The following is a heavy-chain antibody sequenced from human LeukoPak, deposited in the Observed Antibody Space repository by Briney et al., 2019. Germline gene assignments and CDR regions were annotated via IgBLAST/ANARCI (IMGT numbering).Heavy chain of an antibody. CDR2: IYYSGST. J-gene: IGHJ4*02. D-gene: IGHD3-22*01. CDR3: ARQEGYYYDSSGYPRGPFDY. V-gene: IGHV4-34*01. Sequence: SETLSLTCAVYGGSFSGYYWSWIRQPPGKGLEWIGSIYYSGSTYYNPSLKSRVTISVDTSKNQFSLKLSSVTAADTAVYYCARQEGYYYDSSGYPRGPFDYWGQGTLVTVSS. CDR1: GGSFSGYY.